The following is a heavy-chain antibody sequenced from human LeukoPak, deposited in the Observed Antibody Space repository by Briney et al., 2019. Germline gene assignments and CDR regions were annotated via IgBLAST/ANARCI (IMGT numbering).Heavy chain of an antibody. V-gene: IGHV4-59*01. CDR2: IYYSGSS. J-gene: IGHJ4*02. Sequence: PSETLSLTCTVSGGSISSYYWSWIRQPPGKGLEWIGYIYYSGSSNYNPSLKSRVTISVDTCKNQFSLKLSSVTAADTAVYYCARGCYGDSFDYWGQGTLVTVSS. D-gene: IGHD4-17*01. CDR1: GGSISSYY. CDR3: ARGCYGDSFDY.